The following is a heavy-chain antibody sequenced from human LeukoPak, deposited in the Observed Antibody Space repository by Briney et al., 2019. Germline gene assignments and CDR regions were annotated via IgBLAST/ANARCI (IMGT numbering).Heavy chain of an antibody. J-gene: IGHJ3*02. CDR2: ISSSSSYI. D-gene: IGHD6-19*01. V-gene: IGHV3-21*01. Sequence: GGSLRLSCAASGFTFSTYGMHWVRQAPGKGLEWVSSISSSSSYIYYADSVKGRFTISRDNAKNSLYLQMNSLRAEDTAVYYCARDYSSGWYGLGAFDIWGQGTMVTVSS. CDR1: GFTFSTYG. CDR3: ARDYSSGWYGLGAFDI.